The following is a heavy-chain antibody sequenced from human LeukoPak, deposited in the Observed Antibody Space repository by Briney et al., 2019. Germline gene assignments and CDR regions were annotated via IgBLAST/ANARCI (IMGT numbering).Heavy chain of an antibody. CDR1: ESTFTRYY. Sequence: ASVKVSYKPFESTFTRYYTHWGRQAPGQRLEWRRIINPAGGSTTYAQKIQGSRLTVTRDTSTSTVYMELSSLRSEDTAVYYCARGRGVHDSHTYDYFDYWGQGSLVTVSS. V-gene: IGHV1-46*01. CDR3: ARGRGVHDSHTYDYFDY. J-gene: IGHJ4*02. D-gene: IGHD3-22*01. CDR2: INPAGGST.